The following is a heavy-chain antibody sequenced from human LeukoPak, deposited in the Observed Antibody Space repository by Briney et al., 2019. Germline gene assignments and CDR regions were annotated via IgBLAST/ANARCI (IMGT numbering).Heavy chain of an antibody. V-gene: IGHV4-38-2*02. J-gene: IGHJ1*01. Sequence: SETLSLTCTVSGYSISSGYYWGWIRQPPGKGLEWIGNIYHNGSTNYNPSLKSRVTMSVDTSKNQFSLNLNSVTAADTAVYYCSGDSSGSDDSKKYFHHWGQGTLVTVSS. CDR2: IYHNGST. CDR1: GYSISSGYY. CDR3: SGDSSGSDDSKKYFHH. D-gene: IGHD3-22*01.